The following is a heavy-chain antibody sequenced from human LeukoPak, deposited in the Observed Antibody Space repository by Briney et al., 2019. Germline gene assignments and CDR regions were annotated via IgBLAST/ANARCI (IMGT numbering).Heavy chain of an antibody. J-gene: IGHJ4*02. CDR1: GYTFSSYA. D-gene: IGHD3-22*01. CDR2: ISGSGGST. CDR3: AKDIGVYMIVVQFDY. Sequence: PGGSLRLSCAASGYTFSSYAMSWVRQAPGKGLEWVSAISGSGGSTYYADSVKGRFTISRDNSKNTLYLQMNSLRAEDTAVYYCAKDIGVYMIVVQFDYWGQGTLVTVSS. V-gene: IGHV3-23*01.